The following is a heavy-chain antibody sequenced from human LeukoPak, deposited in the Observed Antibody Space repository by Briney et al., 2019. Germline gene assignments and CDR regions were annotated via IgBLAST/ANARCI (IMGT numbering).Heavy chain of an antibody. CDR2: IHSSGGS. D-gene: IGHD1-26*01. J-gene: IGHJ4*02. V-gene: IGHV4-4*09. Sequence: SETLSLTCTVSGASISNYYWSWIRQTPEKGLEWMGHIHSSGGSSYYPSLKSRLTLSIDTSRNQLSLKLPSVTAADTAVYFCARLGSYHDFWGQEALVTVSS. CDR1: GASISNYY. CDR3: ARLGSYHDF.